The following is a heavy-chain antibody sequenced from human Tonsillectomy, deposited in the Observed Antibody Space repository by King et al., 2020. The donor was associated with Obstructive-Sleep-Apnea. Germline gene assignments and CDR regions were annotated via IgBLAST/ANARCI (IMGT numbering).Heavy chain of an antibody. CDR3: AREQWLAPSGYFDF. Sequence: VQLVESGGGLVQPGGSLRLSCAASGFTFSTHWMIWVRQAPGKGLEWVANIKVDGSEKFYGDSVKGRFTISRDNGKTSLNLQMNSLRAEDTAVYFCAREQWLAPSGYFDFWGQGALVTVSS. V-gene: IGHV3-7*03. D-gene: IGHD6-19*01. CDR1: GFTFSTHW. CDR2: IKVDGSEK. J-gene: IGHJ4*02.